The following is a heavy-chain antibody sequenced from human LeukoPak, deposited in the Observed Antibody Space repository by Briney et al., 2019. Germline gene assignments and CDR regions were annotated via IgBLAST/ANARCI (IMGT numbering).Heavy chain of an antibody. D-gene: IGHD3-22*01. CDR1: GFTFSSYE. Sequence: PGGSLRLSCAASGFTFSSYEMNWVRQAPGKGLEWVSYISSSGSTIYYADSVKGRFTVARDNAKNTLYLQMNSLRAEDTAVYYCTRELEVDDAFDIWGQGTMVTVSS. CDR3: TRELEVDDAFDI. CDR2: ISSSGSTI. V-gene: IGHV3-48*03. J-gene: IGHJ3*02.